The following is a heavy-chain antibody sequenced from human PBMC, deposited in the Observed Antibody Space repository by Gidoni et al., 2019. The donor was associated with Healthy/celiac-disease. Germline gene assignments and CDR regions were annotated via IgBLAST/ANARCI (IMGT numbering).Heavy chain of an antibody. V-gene: IGHV4-34*01. CDR1: GGSFSGYY. CDR2: INHSGST. D-gene: IGHD2-15*01. Sequence: QVQLQQWGAGLLKPSETLSLTCAVYGGSFSGYYWSWIRQPPGKGLEWIGEINHSGSTNYNPSLKSRVTISVDTSKNQFSLKLSSVTAADTAVYYCARVRGGWLLISRYWFDPWGQGTLVTVSS. J-gene: IGHJ5*02. CDR3: ARVRGGWLLISRYWFDP.